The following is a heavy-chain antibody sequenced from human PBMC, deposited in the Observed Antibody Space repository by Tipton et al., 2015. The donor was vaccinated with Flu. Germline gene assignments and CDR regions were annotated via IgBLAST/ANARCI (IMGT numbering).Heavy chain of an antibody. D-gene: IGHD3-10*01. CDR1: GYRFTGYY. CDR3: GKIFQFRGGLDG. V-gene: IGHV1-2*02. Sequence: QLVQSGAEVRKPGASVKVSCKGSGYRFTGYYMHWVRQAPGQGLEWMGCIDPNSCGTNYAQKFQGQVTMTRDTSISTAYMELNILSSDDTAVYYWGKIFQFRGGLDGWGQGATATVSS. CDR2: IDPNSCGT. J-gene: IGHJ6*01.